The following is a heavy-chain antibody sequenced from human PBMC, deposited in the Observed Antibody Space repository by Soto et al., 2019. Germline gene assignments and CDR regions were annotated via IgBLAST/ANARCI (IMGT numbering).Heavy chain of an antibody. V-gene: IGHV1-8*01. CDR1: GYTFTIYD. Sequence: ASVKVSCKASGYTFTIYDINWVRQATGQGLEWMGWMNPNSGNTGYAQKFQGRVTMTRNTSISTAYMELSSLRSEDTAVYYCARGITIFGVVMDYYMDVWGKGTTVTVSS. CDR2: MNPNSGNT. CDR3: ARGITIFGVVMDYYMDV. D-gene: IGHD3-3*01. J-gene: IGHJ6*03.